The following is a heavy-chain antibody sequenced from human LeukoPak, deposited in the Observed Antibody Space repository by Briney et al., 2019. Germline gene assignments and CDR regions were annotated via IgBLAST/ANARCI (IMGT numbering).Heavy chain of an antibody. D-gene: IGHD4-17*01. V-gene: IGHV4-34*01. J-gene: IGHJ4*02. CDR2: INHSGST. Sequence: PSETLSLTCAVYVASFGGYYWSWIREPPWKGLEWVGEINHSGSTNYNPSLKSRVTISVDTSKNQFSLKLSSVTAADTAVYYCARVARGYGDYYYFDYWGQGTLVTVSS. CDR3: ARVARGYGDYYYFDY. CDR1: VASFGGYY.